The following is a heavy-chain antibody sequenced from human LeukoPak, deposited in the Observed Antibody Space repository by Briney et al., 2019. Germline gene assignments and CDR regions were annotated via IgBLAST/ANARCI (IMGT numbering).Heavy chain of an antibody. CDR3: ARASVYGDTDAFDI. Sequence: GGSLRLSCAASGFTVSSNYMSWVRQAPGKGLEWVSVIYSGGSTYYADSVKGRFTISRDNSKNTLYLQMNSLRAEDTAVYYCARASVYGDTDAFDIWGQGTMVTVSS. CDR1: GFTVSSNY. V-gene: IGHV3-53*01. CDR2: IYSGGST. D-gene: IGHD4-17*01. J-gene: IGHJ3*02.